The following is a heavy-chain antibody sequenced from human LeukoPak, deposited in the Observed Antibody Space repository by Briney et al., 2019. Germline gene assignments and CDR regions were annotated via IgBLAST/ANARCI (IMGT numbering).Heavy chain of an antibody. J-gene: IGHJ4*02. CDR3: ARGQLWLPDY. CDR1: GYTFTTYY. Sequence: ASVKVSCKTSGYTFTTYYMHWVRQAPGQGLEWMGIINPSDDSTEYAQKFQGRVTMTRDTSTSTVYMELSSLRSEGTAVYYCARGQLWLPDYWGQGTLVTVSS. V-gene: IGHV1-46*01. CDR2: INPSDDST. D-gene: IGHD5-18*01.